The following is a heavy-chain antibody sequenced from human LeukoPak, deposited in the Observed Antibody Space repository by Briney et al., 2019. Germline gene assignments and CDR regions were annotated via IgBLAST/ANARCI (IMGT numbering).Heavy chain of an antibody. D-gene: IGHD3-22*01. J-gene: IGHJ4*02. CDR3: AKDRGTYYDSSGYYSPYYFDY. CDR2: IYVDGRTT. CDR1: GFTFSNYW. V-gene: IGHV3-74*01. Sequence: GGSLRLSCVASGFTFSNYWMHWVRQPPGKGLVWVSRIYVDGRTTNYADSVKGRFTISRDNSKNTLYLQMNSLRAEDTAVYYCAKDRGTYYDSSGYYSPYYFDYWGQGTLVTVSS.